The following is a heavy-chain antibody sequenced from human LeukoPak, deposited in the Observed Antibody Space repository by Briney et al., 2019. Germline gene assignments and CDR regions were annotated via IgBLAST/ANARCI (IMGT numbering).Heavy chain of an antibody. J-gene: IGHJ4*02. CDR3: ARGVSASDN. CDR1: GGSIGNGGYF. V-gene: IGHV4-31*03. D-gene: IGHD1-26*01. Sequence: SQTLSLTCTVSGGSIGNGGYFWTWLRQYPGKGLEWIGYIYDSVTTYYNPSLKSRVAISLDRSKNQFSLNLTSVTAADRAVYYCARGVSASDNWGQGALVTVSS. CDR2: IYDSVTT.